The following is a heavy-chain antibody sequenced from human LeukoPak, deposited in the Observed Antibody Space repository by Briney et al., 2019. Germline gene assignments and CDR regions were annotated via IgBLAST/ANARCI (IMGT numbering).Heavy chain of an antibody. J-gene: IGHJ4*02. CDR2: IYSGGST. CDR1: GFIVSSNY. V-gene: IGHV3-66*01. D-gene: IGHD6-19*01. CDR3: ARRTPYSSGPFDY. Sequence: GGSLRLSCEASGFIVSSNYMSWVRQAPGKGLEWVSVIYSGGSTYYADSVKGRFTISRDNSKNTLYLQMNNLRAEDTAVYYCARRTPYSSGPFDYWGQGTLVTVSS.